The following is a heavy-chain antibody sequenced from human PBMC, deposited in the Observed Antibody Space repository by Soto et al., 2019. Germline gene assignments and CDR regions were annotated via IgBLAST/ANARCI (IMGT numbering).Heavy chain of an antibody. CDR1: GSTFSNAW. Sequence: PGGSLRLSCAASGSTFSNAWMNWVRQAPGKGLEWVGRIKSKTDGGTTDYAAPVKGSFTISRDDSKNTLYLQMNSLKTEDTAVYYCTTGEGGGTLRYYYGMDVWGQGTTVTVSS. D-gene: IGHD2-15*01. J-gene: IGHJ6*02. CDR3: TTGEGGGTLRYYYGMDV. V-gene: IGHV3-15*07. CDR2: IKSKTDGGTT.